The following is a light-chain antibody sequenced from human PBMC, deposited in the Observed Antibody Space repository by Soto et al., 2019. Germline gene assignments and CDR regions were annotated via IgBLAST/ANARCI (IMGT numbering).Light chain of an antibody. J-gene: IGLJ1*01. V-gene: IGLV2-14*01. CDR1: SSDVDGYNY. CDR3: SSYTSSSTLFV. CDR2: EVS. Sequence: ALTQPASVSWTPGQSITISCTGTSSDVDGYNYVSWYQQHLGKAPKPMINEVSNRPSGVSNSFSVSKSGNTASLTISGLQAEDEADYYGSSYTSSSTLFVFGTGTKVTVL.